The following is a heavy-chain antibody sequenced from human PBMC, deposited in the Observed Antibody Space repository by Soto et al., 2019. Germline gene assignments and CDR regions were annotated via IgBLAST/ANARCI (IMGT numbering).Heavy chain of an antibody. V-gene: IGHV4-59*04. CDR3: ARGLFSETSYSGGWYYFDN. D-gene: IGHD3-10*01. J-gene: IGHJ4*02. CDR1: GGYIINYY. Sequence: PSVTMSVTWTVAGGYIINYYWSWIRKTKGKGLQWIGQINHSGSSYYNPSLKSRVTISLLSSSDRFSLELSSVTAADTAVYYCARGLFSETSYSGGWYYFDNWSQGTLVTVSS. CDR2: INHSGSS.